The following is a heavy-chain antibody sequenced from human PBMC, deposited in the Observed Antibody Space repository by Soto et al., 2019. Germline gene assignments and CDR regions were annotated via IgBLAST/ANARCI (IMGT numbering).Heavy chain of an antibody. J-gene: IGHJ6*02. CDR2: ISGGSSYI. V-gene: IGHV3-21*01. CDR3: ARVKGMDV. Sequence: EVQLVESGGGLVKPGGSLRLSCAASGFTFSSYSMNWVRQAPGKGLEWVSSISGGSSYIYDADSVKGRFTISRDNAKNSLYLQMNSLRAEDTAVYYCARVKGMDVWGQGTTVTVSS. CDR1: GFTFSSYS.